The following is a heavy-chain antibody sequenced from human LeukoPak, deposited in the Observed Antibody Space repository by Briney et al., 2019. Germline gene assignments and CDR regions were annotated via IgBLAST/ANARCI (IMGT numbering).Heavy chain of an antibody. CDR2: IYYSGST. Sequence: KPSETLSLTCTVSGGSISSSSYYWGWIRQPPGKGLEWIGSIYYSGSTYYNPSLKSRVTISVDTSKNQFSLKLSSVTAADTAVYYCAKMGIAARLPDPWGQGTLVTVSS. CDR3: AKMGIAARLPDP. CDR1: GGSISSSSYY. V-gene: IGHV4-39*07. D-gene: IGHD6-6*01. J-gene: IGHJ5*02.